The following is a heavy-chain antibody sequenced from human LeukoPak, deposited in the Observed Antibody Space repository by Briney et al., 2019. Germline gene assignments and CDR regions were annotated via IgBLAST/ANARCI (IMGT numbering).Heavy chain of an antibody. CDR3: ASSDIPVVPDNNWFDP. J-gene: IGHJ5*02. CDR2: ISSSSSYI. Sequence: SGGSLRLSCAASGFTFSSYSMNWVRQAPGKGLEWVSSISSSSSYIYYADSAKGRFTISRDNAKNSLYLQMNSLRAEDTAVYYCASSDIPVVPDNNWFDPWGQGTLVTVSS. V-gene: IGHV3-21*01. CDR1: GFTFSSYS. D-gene: IGHD2-2*01.